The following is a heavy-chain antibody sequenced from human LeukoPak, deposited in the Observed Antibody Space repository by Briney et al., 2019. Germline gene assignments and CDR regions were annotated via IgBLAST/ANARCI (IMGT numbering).Heavy chain of an antibody. CDR1: GYSISSGYY. D-gene: IGHD1-7*01. CDR2: IYHSGST. J-gene: IGHJ6*03. CDR3: ARGSGTTGYYYYMDV. Sequence: SETLSLTCTVSGYSISSGYYWGWIRQPPGKGLEWIGSIYHSGSTYYNPSLKSRVTISVDTSKNQFSLKLSSVTAADTAVYYCARGSGTTGYYYYMDVWGKGTTVTVSS. V-gene: IGHV4-38-2*02.